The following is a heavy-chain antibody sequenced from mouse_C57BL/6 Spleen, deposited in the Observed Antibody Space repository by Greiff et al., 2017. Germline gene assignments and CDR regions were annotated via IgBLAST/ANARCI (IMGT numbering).Heavy chain of an antibody. CDR3: ARDRWFDY. V-gene: IGHV5-4*01. J-gene: IGHJ2*01. CDR2: ISDGGSYT. D-gene: IGHD1-1*02. Sequence: VQLKQSGGGLVKPGGSLKLSCAASGFTFSSYAMSWVRQTPEKRLEWVATISDGGSYTYYPDNVKGRFTISRDNAKNNLYLQMSHLKSEDTAMYYCARDRWFDYWGQGTTLTVSS. CDR1: GFTFSSYA.